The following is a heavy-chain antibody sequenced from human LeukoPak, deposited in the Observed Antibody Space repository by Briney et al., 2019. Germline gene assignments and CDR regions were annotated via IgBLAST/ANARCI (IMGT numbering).Heavy chain of an antibody. CDR2: IRDSGGGT. CDR3: ARDKGGGGTFDY. J-gene: IGHJ4*02. V-gene: IGHV3-23*01. Sequence: GGSLRLSCAASEFTFSSYAMSWVRQAPGKGLEWVSAIRDSGGGTYYAGSVKGRFTISRDNSKNTLYLQMNSLRAEDTAVYYCARDKGGGGTFDYWGQGTLVTVSS. CDR1: EFTFSSYA. D-gene: IGHD3-16*01.